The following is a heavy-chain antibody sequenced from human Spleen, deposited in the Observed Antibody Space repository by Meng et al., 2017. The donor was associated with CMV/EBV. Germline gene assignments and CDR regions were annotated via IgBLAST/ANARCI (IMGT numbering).Heavy chain of an antibody. D-gene: IGHD5-24*01. CDR3: ARLWLPSGGAFDI. CDR1: GFTFDDYG. J-gene: IGHJ3*02. V-gene: IGHV3-20*04. Sequence: GESLKISCAASGFTFDDYGMSWVRQAPGKGLEWVSGINWNGGSTGYAASVKGRFTIPRDNAKNSLYLQMNRLRAEDTALYYCARLWLPSGGAFDILGQGTMVTVSS. CDR2: INWNGGST.